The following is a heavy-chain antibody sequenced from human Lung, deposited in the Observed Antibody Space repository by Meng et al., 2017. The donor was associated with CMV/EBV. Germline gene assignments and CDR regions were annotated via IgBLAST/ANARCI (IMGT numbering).Heavy chain of an antibody. CDR2: ISDSERV. J-gene: IGHJ3*01. V-gene: IGHV4-59*11. CDR1: GDSIRRRY. Sequence: SETLSLTXTVSGDSIRRRYCGWIRQPPGKGLEWIGVISDSERVRSSPSLEGRVTILVNTSNNQFSLKLDSVTAADTAAYFCEWADEYCGSHYCDHVFFDVWGQGTMVTVSS. CDR3: EWADEYCGSHYCDHVFFDV. D-gene: IGHD1-26*01.